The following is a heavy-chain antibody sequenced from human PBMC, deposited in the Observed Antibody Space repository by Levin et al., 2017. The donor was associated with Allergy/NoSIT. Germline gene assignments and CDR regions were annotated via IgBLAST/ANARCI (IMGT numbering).Heavy chain of an antibody. J-gene: IGHJ4*02. CDR1: GFSVTTDGVG. V-gene: IGHV2-5*02. D-gene: IGHD2-15*01. CDR3: ARKEYCSGGSCLSGFWN. CDR2: MYGDDDK. Sequence: SGPTLVKPTQTLTLTCSFTGFSVTTDGVGLGWIRQPPGKALEWVALMYGDDDKRYSPALRSRVTITMGASKHDVVLKMTNVDPMDTATYYGARKEYCSGGSCLSGFWNWGQGILVTVSS.